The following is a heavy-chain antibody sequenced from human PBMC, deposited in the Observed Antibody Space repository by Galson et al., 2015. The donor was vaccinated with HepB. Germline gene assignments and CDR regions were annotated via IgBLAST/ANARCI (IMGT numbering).Heavy chain of an antibody. V-gene: IGHV3-33*01. CDR2: IWYDGGNK. D-gene: IGHD2-2*01. Sequence: SLRLSCAASGFTFSNYGMHWVRQAPGKGLEWVAFIWYDGGNKYYADSVKGRFTISRDNSKNTLYLQMNRLRAEDTAVYYCARDGFLEQYCSSTSCSSYGMDVWGQGTPVTVSS. J-gene: IGHJ6*02. CDR1: GFTFSNYG. CDR3: ARDGFLEQYCSSTSCSSYGMDV.